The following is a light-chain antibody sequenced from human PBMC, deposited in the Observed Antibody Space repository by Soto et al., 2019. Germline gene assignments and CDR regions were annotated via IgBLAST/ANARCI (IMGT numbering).Light chain of an antibody. CDR3: QQYGSAPRT. CDR2: DAS. Sequence: EIVLTQSPGTLSLSPGERAILSCRASQSVSSDSLAWYRQKPGQAPRLLVYDASSMATGIPDRFSGSGSGTDFTLTISSLEPEDFAVYYCQQYGSAPRTFGQGTKVEI. V-gene: IGKV3-20*01. J-gene: IGKJ1*01. CDR1: QSVSSDS.